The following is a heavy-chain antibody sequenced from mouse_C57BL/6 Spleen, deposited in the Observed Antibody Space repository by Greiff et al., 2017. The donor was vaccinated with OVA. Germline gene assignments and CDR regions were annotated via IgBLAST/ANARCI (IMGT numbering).Heavy chain of an antibody. CDR3: ARFDYDERGPEID. D-gene: IGHD2-4*01. Sequence: QVQLQQPGAELVKPGASVTLSCKASGYTFTSYWMHWVKQRPGRGLEWIGRIDPNSGGTKYNEKFKSKATLNVDKPSSTAYMQLRSLTSEDSAVDYCARFDYDERGPEIDWGQGTSVTVSS. V-gene: IGHV1-72*01. J-gene: IGHJ4*01. CDR2: IDPNSGGT. CDR1: GYTFTSYW.